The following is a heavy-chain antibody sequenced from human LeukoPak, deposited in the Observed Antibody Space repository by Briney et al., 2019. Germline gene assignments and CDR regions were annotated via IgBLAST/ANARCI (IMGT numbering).Heavy chain of an antibody. Sequence: ASVKVSCKASGYTFTSYGISWVRQAPGQGLEWMGWISAYNGNTNYAQKLQGRVTMTTDTSTSTAYMELRSLRSDDTAVYYCARDVRGIAAAGTDFDYWGQGTLVTVSS. CDR1: GYTFTSYG. CDR3: ARDVRGIAAAGTDFDY. CDR2: ISAYNGNT. D-gene: IGHD6-13*01. V-gene: IGHV1-18*04. J-gene: IGHJ4*02.